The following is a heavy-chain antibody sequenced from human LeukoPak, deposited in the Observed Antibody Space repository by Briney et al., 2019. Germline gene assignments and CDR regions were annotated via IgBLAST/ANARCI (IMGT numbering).Heavy chain of an antibody. Sequence: GRSLRPSRAASGFRFSGSAIHWVRHAPGKGLEWVAVIQYEGSAKSYAGPVKGRFTISRDNSRDTVYLQMDGLRAEDTAVYYCARDWSRCTSPSCYDGGFDSWGHGTLVTVSS. CDR2: IQYEGSAK. CDR3: ARDWSRCTSPSCYDGGFDS. CDR1: GFRFSGSA. J-gene: IGHJ4*01. D-gene: IGHD2-2*01. V-gene: IGHV3-33*01.